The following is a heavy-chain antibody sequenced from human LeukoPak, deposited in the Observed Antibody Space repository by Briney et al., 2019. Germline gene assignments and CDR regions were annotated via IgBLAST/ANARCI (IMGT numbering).Heavy chain of an antibody. Sequence: GSLRLSCAASGFTFSSYWMSWVRQAPGKGLEWVANIKQDGSEKYYVDSVKGRFTISRDNAKNSLYLQMNSLRAEDTAVYYCARRTDFWSGYNYFDYWGQGTLVTVSS. D-gene: IGHD3-3*01. CDR1: GFTFSSYW. V-gene: IGHV3-7*01. CDR3: ARRTDFWSGYNYFDY. J-gene: IGHJ4*02. CDR2: IKQDGSEK.